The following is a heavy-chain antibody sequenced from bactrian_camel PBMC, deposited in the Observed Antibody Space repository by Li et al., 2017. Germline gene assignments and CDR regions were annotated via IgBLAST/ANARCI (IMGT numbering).Heavy chain of an antibody. D-gene: IGHD6*01. J-gene: IGHJ4*01. Sequence: QVQLVESGGGSVQAGETLTLSCTASGTFGVGDADMGWFRQAPGKEREAVACIAYTGAGRDYAESVKGRFIISRDNSEDTLYLLMDSLKPEDTAMYYCATDRSKSWYSALFDHWGQGTQVTVS. CDR2: IAYTGAGR. V-gene: IGHV3S60*01. CDR1: GTFGVGDAD. CDR3: ATDRSKSWYSALFDH.